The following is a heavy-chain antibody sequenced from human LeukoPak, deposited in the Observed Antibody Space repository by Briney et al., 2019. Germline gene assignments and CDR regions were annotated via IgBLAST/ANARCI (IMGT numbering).Heavy chain of an antibody. D-gene: IGHD2-8*01. CDR1: GYTFTGYY. J-gene: IGHJ5*02. V-gene: IGHV1-2*02. Sequence: ASVKVSCKASGYTFTGYYMHWVRQAPGQGLEWMGWINPNSGGTNYAQKFQGGVTMTRDTSISTAYMELSRLRSDDTAVYYCARELSRVLMVYAILGYNWFDPWGQGTLVTVSS. CDR3: ARELSRVLMVYAILGYNWFDP. CDR2: INPNSGGT.